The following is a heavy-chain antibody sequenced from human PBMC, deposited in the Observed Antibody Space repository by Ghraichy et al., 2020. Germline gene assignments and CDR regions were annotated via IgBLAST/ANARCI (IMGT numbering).Heavy chain of an antibody. J-gene: IGHJ4*02. D-gene: IGHD3-3*01. CDR1: GYTFSSYG. CDR3: ARSRVGSQYDRFDY. Sequence: ASVKVSCKASGYTFSSYGVSWVRQAPGQGLEWVGWISADNGNTKYAKMLQGRVTLTADTSTNTAYMEMKTLRFDDTAVYFCARSRVGSQYDRFDYWGQGTLVTVSS. V-gene: IGHV1-18*01. CDR2: ISADNGNT.